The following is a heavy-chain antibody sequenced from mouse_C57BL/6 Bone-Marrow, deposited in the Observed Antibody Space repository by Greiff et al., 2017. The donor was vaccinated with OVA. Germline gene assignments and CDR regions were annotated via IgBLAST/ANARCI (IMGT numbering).Heavy chain of an antibody. Sequence: VQLQQSGPGMVKPSQSLSLTCTVTGYSITSGYDWHWIRHFPGNKLEWMGYISYSGSTNYNPSLKSRISITHDTSKNHFFLKLNSVTTEDTATYYCARGGWLLRGWYFDVWGTGTTVTVSS. CDR1: GYSITSGYD. D-gene: IGHD2-3*01. V-gene: IGHV3-1*01. CDR3: ARGGWLLRGWYFDV. J-gene: IGHJ1*03. CDR2: ISYSGST.